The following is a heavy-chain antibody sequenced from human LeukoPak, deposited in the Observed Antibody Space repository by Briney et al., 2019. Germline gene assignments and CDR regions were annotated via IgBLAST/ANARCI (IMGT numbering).Heavy chain of an antibody. Sequence: PGGSLRLSCAASGFTFNNYNMNWVRQAPGKGLVWVSRINSDGSSTSYADSVKGRFTISRDNANNSLYLQMNSLRAEDTAVYYCARGRYDSSGYYIILDYWGQGTLVTVSS. CDR1: GFTFNNYN. CDR3: ARGRYDSSGYYIILDY. J-gene: IGHJ4*02. D-gene: IGHD3-22*01. CDR2: INSDGSST. V-gene: IGHV3-74*01.